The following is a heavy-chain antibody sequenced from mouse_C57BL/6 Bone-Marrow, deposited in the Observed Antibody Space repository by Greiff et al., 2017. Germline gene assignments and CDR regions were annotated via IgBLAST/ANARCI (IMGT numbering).Heavy chain of an antibody. CDR1: GYAFSSYW. J-gene: IGHJ3*01. Sequence: VQLQQSGAELVKPGASVTLSCKASGYAFSSYWMNWMKQRPGKSLEWIGQSFPGYGATNYNGKFKGKATLTADKSSSTAYMQLSSLASEDSAVYFCARGAYWGQGTLVTVSA. CDR3: ARGAY. CDR2: SFPGYGAT. V-gene: IGHV1-80*01.